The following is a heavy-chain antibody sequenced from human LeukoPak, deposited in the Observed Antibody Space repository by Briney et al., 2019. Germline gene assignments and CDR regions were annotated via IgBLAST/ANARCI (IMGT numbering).Heavy chain of an antibody. CDR3: ARDRVDIVATSWFDP. D-gene: IGHD5-12*01. CDR1: GDSVSSNSAA. Sequence: TSQTLSLTCAISGDSVSSNSAAWNWLRQSPSRGLEWLGRTYYRSKWYNDYAVSVKSRITINPDTSKNQFSLQLNSVTPEDTAVYYCARDRVDIVATSWFDPWGQGTLVTVSS. CDR2: TYYRSKWYN. J-gene: IGHJ5*02. V-gene: IGHV6-1*01.